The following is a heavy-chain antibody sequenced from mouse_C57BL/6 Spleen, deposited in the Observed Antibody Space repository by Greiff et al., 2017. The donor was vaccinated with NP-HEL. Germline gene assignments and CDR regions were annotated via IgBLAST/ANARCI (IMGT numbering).Heavy chain of an antibody. CDR1: GFTFSSYA. J-gene: IGHJ2*01. CDR2: ISDGGSYT. CDR3: ARDKNSLDY. Sequence: EVMLVESGGGLVKPGGSLKLSCAASGFTFSSYAMSWVRQTPEQRLEWVATISDGGSYTYYPDNVKGRFTISRDNAKNNLYLQMSHLKSEDTAMYYCARDKNSLDYWGQGTTLTVSS. V-gene: IGHV5-4*01.